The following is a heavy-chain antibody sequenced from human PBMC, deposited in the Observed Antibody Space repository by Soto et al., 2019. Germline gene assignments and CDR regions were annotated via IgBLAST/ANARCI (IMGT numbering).Heavy chain of an antibody. CDR3: ARSASPRGEEFDY. CDR2: IWYDGSNK. CDR1: GFTFISYG. Sequence: GGSLRLSCAASGFTFISYGMHWVRQAPGKGLEWVAVIWYDGSNKYYADSVKGRFTISRDNSKNTLYLQMNSLRAEDTAVYYCARSASPRGEEFDYWGQGTLVTVSS. V-gene: IGHV3-33*01. J-gene: IGHJ4*02.